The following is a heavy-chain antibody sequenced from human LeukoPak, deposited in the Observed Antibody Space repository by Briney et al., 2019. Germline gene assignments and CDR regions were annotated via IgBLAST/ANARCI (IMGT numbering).Heavy chain of an antibody. CDR2: ISYDGSNK. J-gene: IGHJ3*02. V-gene: IGHV3-30-3*01. CDR3: ARPRHPYDSSGHDAFDI. Sequence: GGSLRLSCAASGFTFSSYAMHWVRQAPGKGLEWVAVISYDGSNKYYADSVKGRFTISRDNSKNTLYLQMNSLRAEDTAVYYCARPRHPYDSSGHDAFDIWGQGTMVTVSS. CDR1: GFTFSSYA. D-gene: IGHD3-22*01.